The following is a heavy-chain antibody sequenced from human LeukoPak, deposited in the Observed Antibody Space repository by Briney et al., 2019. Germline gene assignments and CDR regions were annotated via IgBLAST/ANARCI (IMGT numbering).Heavy chain of an antibody. J-gene: IGHJ3*02. CDR1: GYTFTDYY. D-gene: IGHD1-26*01. Sequence: ASVKISCKVSGYTFTDYYMHWVQQAPGKGLEWMGLVDPEDGETIYAEKFQGRVTITADTSTDTAYMELSSLRSEDTAVYYGATFGGGPYGSYSSNDAFDIWGQGTMVTVSS. V-gene: IGHV1-69-2*01. CDR3: ATFGGGPYGSYSSNDAFDI. CDR2: VDPEDGET.